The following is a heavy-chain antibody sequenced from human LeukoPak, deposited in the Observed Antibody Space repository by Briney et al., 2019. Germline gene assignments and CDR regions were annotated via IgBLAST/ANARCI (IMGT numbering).Heavy chain of an antibody. J-gene: IGHJ4*02. CDR2: INPSGGST. D-gene: IGHD3-22*01. CDR3: ARSYRGRITMIVAPYYFDY. CDR1: GYTFTSYY. V-gene: IGHV1-46*01. Sequence: ASVKVSCKASGYTFTSYYMHWVRQAPGQGLEWMGIINPSGGSTSCAQKFQGRVTMTRDMSTSTVYMELSSLRSEDTAVYYCARSYRGRITMIVAPYYFDYWGQGTLVTVSS.